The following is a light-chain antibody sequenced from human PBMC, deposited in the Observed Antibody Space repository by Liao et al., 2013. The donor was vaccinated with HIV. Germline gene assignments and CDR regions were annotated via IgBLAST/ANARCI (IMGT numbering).Light chain of an antibody. CDR3: QVWDSSSDHPRV. CDR2: YDS. J-gene: IGLJ3*02. V-gene: IGLV3-21*04. CDR1: NIGSKS. Sequence: SYELTQPPSVSVAPGKTATITCGGNNIGSKSVHWYQHKPGQAPVLVIYYDSDRPSKIPERFSGSNSGNTATLTISRVEVGDGADYYCQVWDSSSDHPRVFGGGTKLTVL.